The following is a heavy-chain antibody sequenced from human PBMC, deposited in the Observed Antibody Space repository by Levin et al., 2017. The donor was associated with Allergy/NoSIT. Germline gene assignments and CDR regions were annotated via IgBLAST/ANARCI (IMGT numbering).Heavy chain of an antibody. D-gene: IGHD5-18*01. CDR3: ARVVSGGGYTKIDY. Sequence: VSLRLSCTVSGGSISSYYWSWIRQPPGKGLEWIGYIYYSGSTNYYPSLKSRVTISVDTSKNQFSLKLSSVTAADTAVYYCARVVSGGGYTKIDYWGQGTLVTVSS. J-gene: IGHJ4*02. CDR2: IYYSGST. CDR1: GGSISSYY. V-gene: IGHV4-59*01.